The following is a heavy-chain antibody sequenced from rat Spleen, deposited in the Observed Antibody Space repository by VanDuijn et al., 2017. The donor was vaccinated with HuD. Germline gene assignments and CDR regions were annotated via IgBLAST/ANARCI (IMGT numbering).Heavy chain of an antibody. CDR2: IWTGGST. V-gene: IGHV2-30*01. CDR3: TRWDY. Sequence: QVQLKESGPGLVQPSQTLSLTCTVSGFSLTSYNVHWVRQPTGKGLEWMGVIWTGGSTDYNSALKSRLSISRDTSKSQVFLKMNSLQTEDTAIYFCTRWDYWGQGVMVTVSS. J-gene: IGHJ2*01. CDR1: GFSLTSYN.